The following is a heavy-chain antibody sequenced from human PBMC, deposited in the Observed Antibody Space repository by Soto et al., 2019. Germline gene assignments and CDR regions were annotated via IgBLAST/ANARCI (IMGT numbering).Heavy chain of an antibody. D-gene: IGHD1-26*01. V-gene: IGHV1-18*01. CDR3: ASGSYPPSYYYGMDV. CDR2: ISAYNGNT. CDR1: GYTFTSYG. Sequence: ASVKVSCKASGYTFTSYGISWVRQAPGQGLEWMGWISAYNGNTNYAQKLQGRVTMATDTSTSTAYMELRSLRSDDTAVYYCASGSYPPSYYYGMDVWGQGTTVTVSS. J-gene: IGHJ6*02.